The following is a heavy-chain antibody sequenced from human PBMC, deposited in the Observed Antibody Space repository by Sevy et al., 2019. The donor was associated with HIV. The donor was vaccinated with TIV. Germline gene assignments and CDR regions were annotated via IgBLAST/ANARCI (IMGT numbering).Heavy chain of an antibody. CDR1: GFTFSSYA. D-gene: IGHD2-2*02. V-gene: IGHV3-30-3*01. Sequence: GGSLRLSCAASGFTFSSYAMHWVRQAPGNGLEWVAVISYDGSNKYYADSVKGRFTISRDNSKNTLYLQMNSLGAEDTAVYYCASRLPPGIVVVPAAIRYYYYGMDVWGQGTTVTVSS. CDR2: ISYDGSNK. J-gene: IGHJ6*02. CDR3: ASRLPPGIVVVPAAIRYYYYGMDV.